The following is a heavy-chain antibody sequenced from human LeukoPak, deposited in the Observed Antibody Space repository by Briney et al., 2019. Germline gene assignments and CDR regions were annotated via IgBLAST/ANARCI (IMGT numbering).Heavy chain of an antibody. V-gene: IGHV3-15*01. Sequence: GSLRLSCAASGFTFSDYYMSWIRQAPGKGLEWVGRIKSKTDGGTTDYAAPVKGRFTISRDDSKNTLYLQMNSLKTEDTAVYYCTTLRYYSYAFDIWGQGTMVTVSS. CDR3: TTLRYYSYAFDI. CDR2: IKSKTDGGTT. J-gene: IGHJ3*02. CDR1: GFTFSDYY. D-gene: IGHD3-10*01.